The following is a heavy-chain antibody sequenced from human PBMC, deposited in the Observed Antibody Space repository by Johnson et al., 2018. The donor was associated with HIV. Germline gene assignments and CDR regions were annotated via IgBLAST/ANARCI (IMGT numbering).Heavy chain of an antibody. Sequence: VQLVESGGGLVQPGGSLRLSCAASGFTVSRNYMNWVRQAPGKGLVWVSRINSDGSSTSYADSVKGRFTISRDNAKNTLYLQMNSLRAEDTAVYYCARAPSRLRYFDWSEDAFDIWGQGTMVTVSS. CDR3: ARAPSRLRYFDWSEDAFDI. CDR1: GFTVSRNY. CDR2: INSDGSST. V-gene: IGHV3-74*02. D-gene: IGHD3-9*01. J-gene: IGHJ3*02.